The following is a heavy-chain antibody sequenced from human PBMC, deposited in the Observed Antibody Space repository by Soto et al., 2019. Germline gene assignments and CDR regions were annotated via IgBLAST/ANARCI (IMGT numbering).Heavy chain of an antibody. CDR2: IYYSGSN. V-gene: IGHV4-59*01. CDR3: ARWYGSGSYLDY. J-gene: IGHJ4*02. CDR1: GGSISSYY. Sequence: QVQLQESGPGLVKPSETLSLTCTVSGGSISSYYWSWLRQPPGKGLEWIGYIYYSGSNNYNPSLKSRVTISVDTSKNQFSLKLSSVTAADTAVYYCARWYGSGSYLDYWGQGTLVTVSS. D-gene: IGHD3-10*01.